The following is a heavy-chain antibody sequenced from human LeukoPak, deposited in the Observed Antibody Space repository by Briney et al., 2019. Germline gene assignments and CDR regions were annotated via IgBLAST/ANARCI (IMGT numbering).Heavy chain of an antibody. V-gene: IGHV3-7*03. CDR3: ARGPLYSSSWSTPHYFDY. D-gene: IGHD6-13*01. CDR1: GFTFGKYW. Sequence: GGSLRLSCVASGFTFGKYWMSWVRQAPGKGLEWVANIKLDGSEKNYVDSVKGRFTISRDNTKNSLYLQMNSLRVEDTAVFYCARGPLYSSSWSTPHYFDYWGQGTLVTVSS. J-gene: IGHJ4*02. CDR2: IKLDGSEK.